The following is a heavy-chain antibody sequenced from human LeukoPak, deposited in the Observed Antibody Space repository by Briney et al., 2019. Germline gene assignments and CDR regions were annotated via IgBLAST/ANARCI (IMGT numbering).Heavy chain of an antibody. Sequence: GGSLRLSCAASGFTFSSYWMNWVRQAPGKGLEWVSYISSSGGTISYADSVKGRFTISRDNAKNSLYLQMNSLRAEDTAIYYCARSGQHLFDFWGQGTLVTVSS. V-gene: IGHV3-48*04. CDR3: ARSGQHLFDF. CDR1: GFTFSSYW. J-gene: IGHJ4*02. CDR2: ISSSGGTI. D-gene: IGHD6-13*01.